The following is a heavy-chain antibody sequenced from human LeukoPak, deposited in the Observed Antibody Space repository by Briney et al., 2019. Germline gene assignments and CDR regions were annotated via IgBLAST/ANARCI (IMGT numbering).Heavy chain of an antibody. CDR3: ARLRSGYDLFDY. V-gene: IGHV4-39*01. CDR1: GGSISSSSYY. D-gene: IGHD5-12*01. CDR2: IYYSGST. J-gene: IGHJ4*02. Sequence: SETLSLTCTVSGGSISSSSYYWGWIRQPPGKGLEWIGSIYYSGSTYYNPSLKSRVTISVDTSKNQFSLKLSSVTAADTAVYYCARLRSGYDLFDYWGQGTLVTVSS.